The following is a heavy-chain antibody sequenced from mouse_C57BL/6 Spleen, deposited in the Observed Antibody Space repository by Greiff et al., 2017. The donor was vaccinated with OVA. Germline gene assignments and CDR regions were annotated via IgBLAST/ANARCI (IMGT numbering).Heavy chain of an antibody. D-gene: IGHD2-12*01. V-gene: IGHV1-74*01. CDR1: GYTFPSYW. J-gene: IGHJ2*01. CDR2: IHPSDSDT. Sequence: QVQLKESGAELVKPGASVKVSCKASGYTFPSYWMHWVKQRPGQGLEWIGRIHPSDSDTNYNQKFKGKATLTVDKSSSTAYMQLSSLTSEDAAVYYCAIGEIVTTYDFDYWGRGTTLTVSS. CDR3: AIGEIVTTYDFDY.